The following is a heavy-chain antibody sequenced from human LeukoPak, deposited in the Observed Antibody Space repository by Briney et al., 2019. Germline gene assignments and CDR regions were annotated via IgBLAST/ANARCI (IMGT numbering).Heavy chain of an antibody. D-gene: IGHD6-19*01. CDR2: IYYSGST. CDR3: ARHHSSGWYES. Sequence: PSETLSLTCTVSGGSISGYYWSWIRQPPGKGLEWIGYIYYSGSTNYNPSLKSRVTISVDTSKNQFSLKLSSVTAADTAVYYCARHHSSGWYESWGQGNLVTVSS. V-gene: IGHV4-59*08. CDR1: GGSISGYY. J-gene: IGHJ4*02.